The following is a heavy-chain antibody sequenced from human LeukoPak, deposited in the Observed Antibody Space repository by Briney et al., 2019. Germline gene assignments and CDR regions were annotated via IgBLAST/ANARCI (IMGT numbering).Heavy chain of an antibody. Sequence: SETLSLTCTVSGGSISSSSYYWGWIRQPPGKGLEGFGGFYYIGGPYNNPSLKSRVTISVDTSKNQFSLKLSSVTAADTAVYYCARGRRIVVVLGATRTHRDYYMDVWGKGTTVTVSS. J-gene: IGHJ6*03. CDR3: ARGRRIVVVLGATRTHRDYYMDV. D-gene: IGHD2-15*01. V-gene: IGHV4-39*07. CDR2: FYYIGGP. CDR1: GGSISSSSYY.